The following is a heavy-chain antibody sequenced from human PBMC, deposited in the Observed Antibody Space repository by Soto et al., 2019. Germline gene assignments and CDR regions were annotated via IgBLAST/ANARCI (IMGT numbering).Heavy chain of an antibody. CDR1: DGSISGNF. D-gene: IGHD6-19*01. J-gene: IGHJ4*02. CDR3: AREVWVAGLLYYFDF. CDR2: ISSNGNT. Sequence: SETLSLTCTVSDGSISGNFLTWIRQPAGKGLEWIGRISSNGNTDYNPSLKSRVTMSIDTSKNHFSLDLISVTASDTAIYYCAREVWVAGLLYYFDFWGQGTLGNVSS. V-gene: IGHV4-4*07.